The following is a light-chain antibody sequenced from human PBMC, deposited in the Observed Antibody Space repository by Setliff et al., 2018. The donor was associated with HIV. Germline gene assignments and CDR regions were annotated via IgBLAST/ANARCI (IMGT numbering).Light chain of an antibody. CDR2: NVN. CDR3: TSYTTSSSPYV. J-gene: IGLJ1*01. Sequence: QSVLTQPASVSGSPGQSITISCTGTRSDVGGYDYVYWYQHHPGKAPKLIIYNVNKRPSGVSNRLSGSKSGNTASLTISGLQAEDEADYYCTSYTTSSSPYVFGTGTNVTVL. V-gene: IGLV2-14*03. CDR1: RSDVGGYDY.